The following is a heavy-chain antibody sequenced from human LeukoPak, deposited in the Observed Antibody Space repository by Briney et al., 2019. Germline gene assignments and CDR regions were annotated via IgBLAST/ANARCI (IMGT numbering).Heavy chain of an antibody. CDR2: TYYRSKWYN. CDR3: ARGGQGDGYSADEASDI. D-gene: IGHD5-18*01. V-gene: IGHV6-1*01. CDR1: GDSVSTNSS. Sequence: SQTLSLTCVISGDSVSTNSSWNWIRQSPSRGLEWLGRTYYRSKWYNDYVVSVKGRINISPDTSKNQFSLHLNSVTPEDTAVYFCARGGQGDGYSADEASDIWGQGTMVTVSS. J-gene: IGHJ3*02.